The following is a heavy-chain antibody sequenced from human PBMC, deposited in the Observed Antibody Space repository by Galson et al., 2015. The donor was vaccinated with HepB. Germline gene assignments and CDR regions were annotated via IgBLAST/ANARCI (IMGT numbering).Heavy chain of an antibody. D-gene: IGHD4-17*01. Sequence: SETLSLTCTVAGGSISSGSYYWGWIRQPPGKGLEWIGSIYYSGSTYYSPSLKSRVTISVDTSKNQFSLKLSSVTAADTAVFYCARSLRPYYGVDVWGQGTTVTVSS. CDR3: ARSLRPYYGVDV. CDR2: IYYSGST. CDR1: GGSISSGSYY. J-gene: IGHJ6*02. V-gene: IGHV4-39*01.